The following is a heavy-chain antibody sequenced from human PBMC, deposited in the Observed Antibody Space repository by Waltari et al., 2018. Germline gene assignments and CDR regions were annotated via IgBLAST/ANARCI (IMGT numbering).Heavy chain of an antibody. Sequence: VASGGGVVKPGRPLIVSCDAPAFTFSNLIIHWFRQAPGKGLAWVAAMSYDGSSRYYADSVKGRFTIGGDDSKNTVYLQIDSLRPEDTAVYYCAREGGTSGYSGYFDHWGQGTLVTVSS. J-gene: IGHJ4*02. CDR3: AREGGTSGYSGYFDH. CDR2: MSYDGSSR. V-gene: IGHV3-30*01. D-gene: IGHD2-15*01. CDR1: AFTFSNLI.